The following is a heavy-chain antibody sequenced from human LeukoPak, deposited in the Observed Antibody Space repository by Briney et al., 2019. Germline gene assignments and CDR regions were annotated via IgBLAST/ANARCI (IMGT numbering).Heavy chain of an antibody. Sequence: VSVQVSCKACGYTFTRYYMLWVRQAPAQGLEWMGWINPNSGGTNYAQKSQGRVTMTRDTSISTAYMELSRLRSDDTAVYYCARDSNYDFWSGYSPHFDYWGQGTLVTVSS. CDR2: INPNSGGT. V-gene: IGHV1-2*02. CDR1: GYTFTRYY. J-gene: IGHJ4*02. D-gene: IGHD3-3*01. CDR3: ARDSNYDFWSGYSPHFDY.